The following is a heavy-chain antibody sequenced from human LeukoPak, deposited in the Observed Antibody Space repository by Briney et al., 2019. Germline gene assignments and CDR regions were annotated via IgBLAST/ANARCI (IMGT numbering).Heavy chain of an antibody. CDR1: GGSFSGYY. J-gene: IGHJ6*02. D-gene: IGHD2-2*01. V-gene: IGHV4-34*01. CDR2: INHSGST. CDR3: ARDRDIVVVPAAIRDYYGMGV. Sequence: PSETLSLTCAVYGGSFSGYYWSWIRQPPGKGLEWIGEINHSGSTNYNPSLKSRVTISVDTSKNQFSLKLSSVTAADTAVYYCARDRDIVVVPAAIRDYYGMGVWGQGTTVTVSS.